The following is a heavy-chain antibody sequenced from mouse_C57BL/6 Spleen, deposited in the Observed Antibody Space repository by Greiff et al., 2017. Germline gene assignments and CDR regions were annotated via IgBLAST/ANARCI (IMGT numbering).Heavy chain of an antibody. D-gene: IGHD1-1*01. CDR2: ISSGGDYI. Sequence: EVKLMESGEGLVKPGGSLKLSCAASGFTFSSYAMSWVRQTPEKRLEWVAYISSGGDYIYYADTVKGRFTISRDNARNTLYLQMSSLKSEDTAMYYCTRAYGSSYFDYWGQGTTLTVSS. CDR1: GFTFSSYA. V-gene: IGHV5-9-1*02. J-gene: IGHJ2*01. CDR3: TRAYGSSYFDY.